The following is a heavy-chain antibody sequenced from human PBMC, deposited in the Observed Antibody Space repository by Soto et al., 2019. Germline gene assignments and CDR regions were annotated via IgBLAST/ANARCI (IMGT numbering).Heavy chain of an antibody. J-gene: IGHJ6*02. CDR1: GLTFSSSA. V-gene: IGHV3-30-3*01. Sequence: GGSLRLSCAASGLTFSSSAMHWVRQAPGKGMEWVAVISYDGSNKYYADSVKGRFTISRDNSKNTLYLQMNSLRAEDTAVYYCASCISTSCYLRWVSYGMDVWGQGTTVTVSS. D-gene: IGHD2-2*01. CDR2: ISYDGSNK. CDR3: ASCISTSCYLRWVSYGMDV.